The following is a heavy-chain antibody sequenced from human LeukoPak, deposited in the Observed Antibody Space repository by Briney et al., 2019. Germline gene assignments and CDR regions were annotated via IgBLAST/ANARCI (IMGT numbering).Heavy chain of an antibody. J-gene: IGHJ5*02. V-gene: IGHV1-8*01. CDR1: GYTFTDYG. Sequence: ASVKVSCKTSGYTFTDYGINWVRQATGQGLEWMGWMNPNSGNTGYAQKFQGRVTMTRDTSISTAYMELSSLRSDDTAVYYCVRLMVRGVIRPWGQGTPVTVSS. D-gene: IGHD3-10*01. CDR3: VRLMVRGVIRP. CDR2: MNPNSGNT.